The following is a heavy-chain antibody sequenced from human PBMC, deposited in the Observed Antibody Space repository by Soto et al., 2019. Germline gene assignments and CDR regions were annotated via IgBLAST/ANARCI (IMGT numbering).Heavy chain of an antibody. CDR3: AHRYCSGGRCLTFGH. J-gene: IGHJ4*02. D-gene: IGHD2-15*01. CDR2: ISWDDDK. CDR1: GFSLSTSGVS. V-gene: IGHV2-5*02. Sequence: QITLKESGPTLVKPTQTLTLTCTFSGFSLSTSGVSVGWIRQPPGKALEWLALISWDDDKRLSPSQKSRLTITKDTSKNQVVLAMSDMDPVDTATYYCAHRYCSGGRCLTFGHWGQGTLVTVSS.